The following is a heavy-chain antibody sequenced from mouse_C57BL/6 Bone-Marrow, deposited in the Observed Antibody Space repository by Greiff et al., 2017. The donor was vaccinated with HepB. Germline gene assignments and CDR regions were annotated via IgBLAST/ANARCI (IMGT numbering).Heavy chain of an antibody. V-gene: IGHV1-59*01. Sequence: QVQLQQPGAELVRPGTSVKLSCKASGYTFTSYWMHWVKQRPGQGLEWIGVIDPSDSYTNYNQKFKGKATLTVDTASSTAYMQLSSLTSEDSAVYYCATYGNYWGQGTTRTVSS. D-gene: IGHD2-1*01. CDR2: IDPSDSYT. CDR1: GYTFTSYW. CDR3: ATYGNY. J-gene: IGHJ2*01.